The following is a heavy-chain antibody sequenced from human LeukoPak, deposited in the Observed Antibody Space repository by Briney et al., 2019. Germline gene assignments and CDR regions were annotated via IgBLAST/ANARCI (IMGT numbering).Heavy chain of an antibody. J-gene: IGHJ3*02. V-gene: IGHV4-34*01. Sequence: SETLSLICAVQGGSFSGYYWSWVRQPPGEGLEWIGEINHSGSTNCNPTLKSRVIISVDTSKNQFSLKLSSVTAADTAVYYCARYCSGGGCEDAFDIWGQGTMVTVSS. CDR1: GGSFSGYY. CDR2: INHSGST. D-gene: IGHD2-15*01. CDR3: ARYCSGGGCEDAFDI.